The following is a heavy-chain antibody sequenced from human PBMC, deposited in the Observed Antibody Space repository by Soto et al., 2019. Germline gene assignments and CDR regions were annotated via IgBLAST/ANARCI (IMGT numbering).Heavy chain of an antibody. CDR1: GYTFTDYD. CDR3: ARVAVAARPRWYNWFDP. D-gene: IGHD2-15*01. V-gene: IGHV1-8*01. Sequence: AASVKVSCKTSGYTFTDYDINWVRQATGQGLEWIGWMNPNSGETGYAQKFQGRVTMTRSASLSTACLELSSLRSEDTAVYYCARVAVAARPRWYNWFDPWGQGTLVTVSS. J-gene: IGHJ5*02. CDR2: MNPNSGET.